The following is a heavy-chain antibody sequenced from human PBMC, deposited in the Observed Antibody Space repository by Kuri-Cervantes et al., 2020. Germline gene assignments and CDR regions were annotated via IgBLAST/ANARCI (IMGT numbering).Heavy chain of an antibody. CDR1: GFTFSSYS. J-gene: IGHJ6*02. V-gene: IGHV3-21*04. Sequence: GESLKISCAASGFTFSSYSMNWVRQAPGKGLEWVSSISSSSSYIYYADSVKGRFTISRDNSKNTLYLQMNSLRSEDTAVYYCASSAFPAAGPHYYYYGMDVWGQGTTVTVSS. CDR3: ASSAFPAAGPHYYYYGMDV. CDR2: ISSSSSYI. D-gene: IGHD6-13*01.